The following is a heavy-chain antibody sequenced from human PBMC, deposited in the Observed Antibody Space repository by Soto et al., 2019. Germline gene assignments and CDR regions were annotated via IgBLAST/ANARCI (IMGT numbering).Heavy chain of an antibody. CDR3: AKDGVSSGWPNYFDY. CDR2: ISGSGGST. CDR1: GFTFSSYA. D-gene: IGHD6-19*01. J-gene: IGHJ4*02. Sequence: EVQLLESGGGLVQPGGSLRLSCAASGFTFSSYAMSWVRQAPGKGLEWVSAISGSGGSTYYADSVKGRFTISRDNSKNALYLQMNSLRAEDTAVYYCAKDGVSSGWPNYFDYWGQGTLVTVSS. V-gene: IGHV3-23*01.